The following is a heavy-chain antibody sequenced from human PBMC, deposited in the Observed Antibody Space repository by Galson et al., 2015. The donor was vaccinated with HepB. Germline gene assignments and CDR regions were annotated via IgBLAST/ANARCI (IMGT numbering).Heavy chain of an antibody. CDR2: ISSSGSTI. V-gene: IGHV3-11*01. CDR1: GFTFSDYY. CDR3: ARDLPYYDFWSGSRGMDV. J-gene: IGHJ6*02. Sequence: SLRLSCAASGFTFSDYYMSWIRQAPGKGLEWVSYISSSGSTIYYADSVKGRFTISRDNAKNSLYLQMNSLRAEDTAVYYCARDLPYYDFWSGSRGMDVWGQGTTVTVSS. D-gene: IGHD3-3*01.